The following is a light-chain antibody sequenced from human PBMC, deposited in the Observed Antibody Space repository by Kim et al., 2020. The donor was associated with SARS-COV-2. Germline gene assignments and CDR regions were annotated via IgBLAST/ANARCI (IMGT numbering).Light chain of an antibody. Sequence: LGQTVRITCQGDSLRSYYASWYQQKPGQAPVLVIYGKNNRPSGIPDRFSGSSSGNTASLTITGAQAEDEADYYCNSRDSSGNHLAVFGGGTKLTVL. J-gene: IGLJ2*01. CDR1: SLRSYY. V-gene: IGLV3-19*01. CDR3: NSRDSSGNHLAV. CDR2: GKN.